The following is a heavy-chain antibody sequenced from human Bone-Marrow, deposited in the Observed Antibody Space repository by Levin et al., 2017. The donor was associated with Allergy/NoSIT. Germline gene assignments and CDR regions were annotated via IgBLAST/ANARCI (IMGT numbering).Heavy chain of an antibody. CDR1: GDSISDYY. D-gene: IGHD1-26*01. Sequence: NSSETLSLTCTVSGDSISDYYWSWIRQPPGKGLEWIGYVYYSGSTNYNPSLKSRVTISLDTSKTQFFLKLKSVTAADTAVYFCARHRRYSGTLQWFDPWGQGTLVTVSS. CDR2: VYYSGST. V-gene: IGHV4-59*08. J-gene: IGHJ5*02. CDR3: ARHRRYSGTLQWFDP.